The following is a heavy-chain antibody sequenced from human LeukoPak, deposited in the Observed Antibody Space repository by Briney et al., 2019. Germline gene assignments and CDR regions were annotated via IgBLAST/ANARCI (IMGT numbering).Heavy chain of an antibody. V-gene: IGHV1-46*01. CDR2: INPSGGST. D-gene: IGHD2-15*01. CDR3: ARAACSGGSCYRYYFEY. J-gene: IGHJ4*02. Sequence: ASVKVSCKASGYTFTSYYMHWVRQAPGQGLEWMGIINPSGGSTSYAQKFQGRVTMTRDTSTSTVYMELSSLRSEDTAVYYCARAACSGGSCYRYYFEYWGQGTLVTVSS. CDR1: GYTFTSYY.